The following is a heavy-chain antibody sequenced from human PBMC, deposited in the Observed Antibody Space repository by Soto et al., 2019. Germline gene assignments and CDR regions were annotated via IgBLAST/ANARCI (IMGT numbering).Heavy chain of an antibody. CDR1: GFTFSNYA. J-gene: IGHJ6*02. D-gene: IGHD3-9*01. Sequence: EVQLLESGEGLVQPGGSLKLSCAASGFTFSNYAMSWARQAPGKGLEWVSGIGSSGSNTYYADSVKGRFTISRDNSKNTLFLQMNSLRAEDTAEYYCARVVRYFDTPYGMDVWGQGTTVTVSS. CDR3: ARVVRYFDTPYGMDV. V-gene: IGHV3-23*01. CDR2: IGSSGSNT.